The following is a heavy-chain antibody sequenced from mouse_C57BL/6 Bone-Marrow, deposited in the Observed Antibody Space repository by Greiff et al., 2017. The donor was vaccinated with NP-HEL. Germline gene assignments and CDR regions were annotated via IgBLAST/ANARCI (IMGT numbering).Heavy chain of an antibody. D-gene: IGHD1-1*01. Sequence: EVKLMESGPGMVKPSQSLSLTCTVTGYSITSGYDWHWIRHFPGNKLEWMGYISYSGSTNYNPSLKSRISITHDPSKNHFFLKLNSVTTEDTATYYCAREDYYGSSRFAYWGQGTLVTVSA. J-gene: IGHJ3*01. CDR3: AREDYYGSSRFAY. V-gene: IGHV3-1*01. CDR2: ISYSGST. CDR1: GYSITSGYD.